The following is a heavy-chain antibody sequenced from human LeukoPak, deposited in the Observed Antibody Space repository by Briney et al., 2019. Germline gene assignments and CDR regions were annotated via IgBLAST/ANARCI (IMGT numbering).Heavy chain of an antibody. CDR2: IIPIFGTA. J-gene: IGHJ4*02. CDR3: ARLRIYCSSTSCSMEYYFDY. V-gene: IGHV1-69*13. CDR1: GYTLTELS. D-gene: IGHD2-2*01. Sequence: GASVKVSCKVSGYTLTELSMHWVRQAPGQGLEWMGGIIPIFGTANYAQKFQGRVTITADESTSTAYMELSSLRSEDTAVYYCARLRIYCSSTSCSMEYYFDYWGQGTLVTVSS.